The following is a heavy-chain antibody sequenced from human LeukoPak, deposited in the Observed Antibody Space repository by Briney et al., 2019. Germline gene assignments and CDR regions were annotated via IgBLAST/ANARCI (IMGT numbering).Heavy chain of an antibody. CDR2: IIPIFGTA. CDR3: ARSQPLAYFDL. V-gene: IGHV1-69*06. J-gene: IGHJ2*01. CDR1: GGSFNSYA. Sequence: SVKVSCKASGGSFNSYAISWVRQAPGQGLEWMGGIIPIFGTANYAQKFQGRVTITADKSTNTAYMELGSLRSEDTAVYYCARSQPLAYFDLWGRGTLVTVSS.